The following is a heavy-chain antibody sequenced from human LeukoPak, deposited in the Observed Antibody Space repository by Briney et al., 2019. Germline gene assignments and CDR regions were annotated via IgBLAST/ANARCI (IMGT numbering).Heavy chain of an antibody. CDR3: AKDQDFYSQDAFDI. CDR2: IIPILGIA. CDR1: GGTFSSYA. Sequence: SVKVSCKASGGTFSSYAISWVRQAPGQGLEWMGRIIPILGIANYAQKFQGRVTITADKSTSTAYMELSSLRSEDTAVYYCAKDQDFYSQDAFDIWGQGTMVTVSS. J-gene: IGHJ3*02. D-gene: IGHD4-11*01. V-gene: IGHV1-69*04.